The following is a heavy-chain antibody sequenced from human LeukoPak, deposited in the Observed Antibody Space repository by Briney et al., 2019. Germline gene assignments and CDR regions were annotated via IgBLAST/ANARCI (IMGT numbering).Heavy chain of an antibody. CDR3: ARDRSYSSSSPYDY. V-gene: IGHV4-38-2*02. J-gene: IGHJ4*02. CDR1: GDSIRSYY. CDR2: IYHSGST. D-gene: IGHD6-6*01. Sequence: PSETLSLTCTVSGDSIRSYYWGWIRQPPGKGLEWIGSIYHSGSTYYNPSLKSRVTISVDTSKNQFSLKLSSVTAADTAVYYCARDRSYSSSSPYDYWGQGTLVTVSS.